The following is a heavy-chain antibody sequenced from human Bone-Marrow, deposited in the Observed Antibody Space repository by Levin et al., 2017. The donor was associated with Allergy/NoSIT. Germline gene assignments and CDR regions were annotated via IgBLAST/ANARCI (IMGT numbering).Heavy chain of an antibody. Sequence: KPGGSLRLSCKASGYTFTGFYVHWVRQAPGQRLEWMGWIDPRSGATKYAQKFQGRLSMSRDTAITTTYMDLSSLRSDDTAVYYCARDSPDYMRSFDVWGQGTMVTVSS. CDR2: IDPRSGAT. V-gene: IGHV1-2*02. J-gene: IGHJ3*01. D-gene: IGHD5-12*01. CDR1: GYTFTGFY. CDR3: ARDSPDYMRSFDV.